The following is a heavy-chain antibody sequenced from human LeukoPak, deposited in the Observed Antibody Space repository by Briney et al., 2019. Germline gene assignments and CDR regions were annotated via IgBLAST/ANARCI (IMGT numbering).Heavy chain of an antibody. CDR3: SGYSSGWTYYFDY. Sequence: GGSLRLSCAASGFTFSSYSMNWVRQAPGKGLEWVSSISSSSSYIYYADSVKGRFTISRDNAKNSLYPQMNSLRAEDTAVYYCSGYSSGWTYYFDYWGQGTLVTVSS. J-gene: IGHJ4*02. CDR2: ISSSSSYI. V-gene: IGHV3-21*01. D-gene: IGHD6-19*01. CDR1: GFTFSSYS.